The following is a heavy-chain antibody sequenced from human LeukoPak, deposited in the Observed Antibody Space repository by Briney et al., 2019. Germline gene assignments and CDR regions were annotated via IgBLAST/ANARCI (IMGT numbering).Heavy chain of an antibody. D-gene: IGHD6-13*01. V-gene: IGHV3-30*02. Sequence: PGGSLRLSCAASGFTFSSYGMHWVRQAPGKGLEWVAFIWYDGSNKYYADSVKGRFTISRDNSKNTLYLQMNSLRAEDTAVYYCAKDQGSSSWYAGDYWGQGTLVTVSS. J-gene: IGHJ4*02. CDR2: IWYDGSNK. CDR1: GFTFSSYG. CDR3: AKDQGSSSWYAGDY.